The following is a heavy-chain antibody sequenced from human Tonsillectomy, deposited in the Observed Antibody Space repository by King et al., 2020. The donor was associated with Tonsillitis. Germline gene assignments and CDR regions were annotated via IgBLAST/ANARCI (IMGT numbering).Heavy chain of an antibody. CDR3: ARSDSSGYYDDAFDI. D-gene: IGHD3-22*01. Sequence: QLQESGPGLVKPSGTLSLTCAVSGGSISSTNWWSWVRQPPGKGLEWIGEIYHSGSTNYNPSLQSRVTLSVDKSKNQFSLRLSAVTAADTAVYYCARSDSSGYYDDAFDIWGQGTMVTVSS. V-gene: IGHV4-4*02. CDR1: GGSISSTNW. J-gene: IGHJ3*02. CDR2: IYHSGST.